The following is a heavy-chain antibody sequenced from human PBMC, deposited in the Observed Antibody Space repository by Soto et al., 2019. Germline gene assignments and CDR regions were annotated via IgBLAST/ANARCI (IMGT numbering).Heavy chain of an antibody. Sequence: GGSLRLSCAASGFTFSSYAMHWVRQAPGKGLEWVAVISYDGSNKYYADSVKGRFTISRDNSKNTLYLQMNSLRAEDTAVYYCARDRNYYDSSAEGYWGQGTLVTVS. CDR3: ARDRNYYDSSAEGY. D-gene: IGHD3-22*01. CDR1: GFTFSSYA. J-gene: IGHJ4*02. CDR2: ISYDGSNK. V-gene: IGHV3-30-3*01.